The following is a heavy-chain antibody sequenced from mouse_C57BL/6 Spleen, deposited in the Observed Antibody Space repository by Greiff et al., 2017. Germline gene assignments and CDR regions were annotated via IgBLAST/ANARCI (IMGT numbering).Heavy chain of an antibody. CDR2: IYPGDGDT. J-gene: IGHJ2*01. V-gene: IGHV1-80*01. CDR3: ARDGSYDSNFLDY. D-gene: IGHD2-5*01. CDR1: GYAFSSYW. Sequence: VQLQQSGAELVKPGASVKISCKASGYAFSSYWMNWVKQRPGKGLEWIGQIYPGDGDTNYNGKFKGKATLTADKSSSTAYMQLSSLTSEDSAVYFWARDGSYDSNFLDYWGQGTTLTVSS.